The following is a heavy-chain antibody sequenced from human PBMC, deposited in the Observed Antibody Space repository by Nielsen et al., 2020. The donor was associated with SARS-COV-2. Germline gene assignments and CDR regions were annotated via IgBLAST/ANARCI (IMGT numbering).Heavy chain of an antibody. CDR2: IIPMFGTV. J-gene: IGHJ4*02. Sequence: SVKVSCKASGGTFSSYAISWVRQAPGQGLEWMGGIIPMFGTVNYAQKFQGRVTITRDTSASTAYMELSSLRSEDTAVYYCARDDYYDSSGYYYVLDYWGQGTLVTVSS. V-gene: IGHV1-69*05. D-gene: IGHD3-22*01. CDR1: GGTFSSYA. CDR3: ARDDYYDSSGYYYVLDY.